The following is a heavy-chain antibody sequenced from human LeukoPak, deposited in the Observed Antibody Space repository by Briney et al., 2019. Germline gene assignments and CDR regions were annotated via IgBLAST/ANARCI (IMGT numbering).Heavy chain of an antibody. CDR2: IYYSGST. CDR1: GGSISSSSYY. D-gene: IGHD5-24*01. V-gene: IGHV4-39*07. J-gene: IGHJ3*02. CDR3: TRHKRWLQSPDAFDI. Sequence: SETLSLTCTVSGGSISSSSYYWGWIRQPPGKGLEWIGSIYYSGSTYYNPSLKSRVAISVDMSKSQFSLELSSVTAADTATYYCTRHKRWLQSPDAFDIWGPGTMVTVSS.